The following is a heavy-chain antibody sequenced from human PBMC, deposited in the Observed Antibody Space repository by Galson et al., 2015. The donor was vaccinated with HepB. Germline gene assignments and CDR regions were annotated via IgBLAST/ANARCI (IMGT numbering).Heavy chain of an antibody. V-gene: IGHV3-23*01. D-gene: IGHD3-10*01. Sequence: SLRLSCAASRFTFSSNAMSWVRQAPGKGLEWVSVISGSGDSTYYGDSVKGRFTISRDNSKNTLYLQMNSLRVEDTAVYYCAKIWSGELAGYDYWGQGSLVTVSS. J-gene: IGHJ4*02. CDR1: RFTFSSNA. CDR3: AKIWSGELAGYDY. CDR2: ISGSGDST.